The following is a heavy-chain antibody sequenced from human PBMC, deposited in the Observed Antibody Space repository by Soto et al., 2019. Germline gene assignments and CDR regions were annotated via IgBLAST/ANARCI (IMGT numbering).Heavy chain of an antibody. CDR1: GFTFGSYG. V-gene: IGHV3-33*01. J-gene: IGHJ6*02. CDR3: ARGKGAGATYNLDI. CDR2: IWYDGTNE. D-gene: IGHD1-26*01. Sequence: GGSLRLSCAASGFTFGSYGMQWVRQAPGKGLEWVAAIWYDGTNEYYAASVKGRFTISRDNSQNTLYLQMNSLRAEDTAVYYCARGKGAGATYNLDIWGQGTTVTVSS.